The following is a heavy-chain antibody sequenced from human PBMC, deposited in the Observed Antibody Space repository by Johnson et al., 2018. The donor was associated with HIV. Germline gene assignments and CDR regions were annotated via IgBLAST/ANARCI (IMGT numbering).Heavy chain of an antibody. J-gene: IGHJ3*02. CDR2: ISGSGGST. Sequence: VQVVESGGGLVQPGGSLRLSCAASGFTFSSYAMSWVRQAPGKGLEWVSAISGSGGSTYYADSVKGRFTISRDNSKNTLYLQMNSLRAEDTAVYYCAKDRETFLEWLDAFDIWGQGTMVTVSS. CDR3: AKDRETFLEWLDAFDI. V-gene: IGHV3-23*04. CDR1: GFTFSSYA. D-gene: IGHD3-3*02.